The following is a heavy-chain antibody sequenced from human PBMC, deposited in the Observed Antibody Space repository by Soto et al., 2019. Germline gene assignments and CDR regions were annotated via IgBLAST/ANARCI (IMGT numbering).Heavy chain of an antibody. J-gene: IGHJ6*02. CDR3: AREGATSFYYCYGMDV. CDR1: GYTFTSYA. Sequence: QVQLVQSGAEVKKPGASVKVSCKASGYTFTSYAMHWVRQAPGQRLEWMGWINAGNGNTKYSQKFQGRVTITRDTSVSTAYTELRSLRSEGAAVYCCAREGATSFYYCYGMDVWGQGPKVTASS. V-gene: IGHV1-3*01. CDR2: INAGNGNT.